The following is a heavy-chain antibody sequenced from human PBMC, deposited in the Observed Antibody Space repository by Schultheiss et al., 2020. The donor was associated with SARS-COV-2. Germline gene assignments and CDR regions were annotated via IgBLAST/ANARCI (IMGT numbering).Heavy chain of an antibody. Sequence: GGSLRLSCAASGFTFSSYEMNWVRQAPGKGLEWVSYISSSGSTIYYADSVKGRFTISRDNAKNSLYLQMNSLRAEDTAVYYCARDLLPVTNYYYYYGMDVWGQGTTVTVSS. V-gene: IGHV3-48*03. CDR1: GFTFSSYE. J-gene: IGHJ6*02. D-gene: IGHD4-11*01. CDR3: ARDLLPVTNYYYYYGMDV. CDR2: ISSSGSTI.